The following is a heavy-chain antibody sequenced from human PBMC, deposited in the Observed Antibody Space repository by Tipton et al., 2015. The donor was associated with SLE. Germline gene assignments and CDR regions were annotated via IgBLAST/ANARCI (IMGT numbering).Heavy chain of an antibody. D-gene: IGHD1-14*01. CDR2: IYTSGST. CDR3: ATGHFDY. J-gene: IGHJ4*02. Sequence: TLSLTCTVSGGSISSGSYYWSWIRQPAGKGLEWIGRIYTSGSTNYNPSLKSRVTISVDTSKNQFSLKLSSVTAADTAVYYCATGHFDYWGQGSLVTVSS. V-gene: IGHV4-61*02. CDR1: GGSISSGSYY.